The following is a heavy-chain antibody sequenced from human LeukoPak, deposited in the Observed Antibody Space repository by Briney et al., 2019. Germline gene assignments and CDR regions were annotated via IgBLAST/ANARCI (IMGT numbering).Heavy chain of an antibody. J-gene: IGHJ5*02. Sequence: SETLSLTCAVYGGSFSGYYWSWIRQPPGKGLEWIGEINHSGSTYYNPSLKSRVTISVDTSKNQFSLKLSSVTAADTAVYYCARVLFQDIVVVPAAPIHNWFDPWGQGTLVTVSS. CDR3: ARVLFQDIVVVPAAPIHNWFDP. D-gene: IGHD2-2*01. V-gene: IGHV4-34*01. CDR2: INHSGST. CDR1: GGSFSGYY.